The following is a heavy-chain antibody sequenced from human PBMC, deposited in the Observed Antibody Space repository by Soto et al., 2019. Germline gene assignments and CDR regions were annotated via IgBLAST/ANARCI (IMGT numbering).Heavy chain of an antibody. CDR2: IYPGDSDT. CDR3: ARVGGGTYDWYYYYGVDV. J-gene: IGHJ6*02. CDR1: GYNFNAYW. Sequence: GESLKISCKGSGYNFNAYWIVWVRQMPGQGLEWMGIIYPGDSDTTYSPSFQGQVTISADKSISTAYLQWSSLKASDTAMYYCARVGGGTYDWYYYYGVDVWGQGTTVTVSS. V-gene: IGHV5-51*01. D-gene: IGHD3-9*01.